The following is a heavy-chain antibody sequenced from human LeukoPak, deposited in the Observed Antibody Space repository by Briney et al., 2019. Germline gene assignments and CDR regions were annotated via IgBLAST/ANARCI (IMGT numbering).Heavy chain of an antibody. D-gene: IGHD3-22*01. J-gene: IGHJ4*02. Sequence: GESLKISCKGSGYSFTRYWIGWVRQMPGKGLEWMGIIYPGDSDTRYSPSFQGQVTISADKSISTAYLQWSSLKASNTAMYYCARTTYYYDSSGYYPFDYWGQGTLVTVSS. V-gene: IGHV5-51*01. CDR1: GYSFTRYW. CDR3: ARTTYYYDSSGYYPFDY. CDR2: IYPGDSDT.